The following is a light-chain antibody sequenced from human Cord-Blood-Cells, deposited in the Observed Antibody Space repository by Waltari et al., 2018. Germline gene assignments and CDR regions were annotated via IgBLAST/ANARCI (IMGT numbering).Light chain of an antibody. CDR1: SSDVGSYNL. CDR2: EGS. CDR3: CSYAGSSTWV. J-gene: IGLJ3*02. V-gene: IGLV2-23*01. Sequence: QSALTQPAPVAGSPGQSITISCTGTSSDVGSYNLVSCYQQHPCKAPKLMIYEGSHRHSGVSHRFSGSKSGNTASLTISGLQAEDEADYYCCSYAGSSTWVFGGGTKLTVL.